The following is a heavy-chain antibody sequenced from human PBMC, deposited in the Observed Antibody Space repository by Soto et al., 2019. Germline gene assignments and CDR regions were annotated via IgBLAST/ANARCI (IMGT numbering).Heavy chain of an antibody. CDR1: GFTFSSYS. CDR2: ISSSSSYI. V-gene: IGHV3-21*01. CDR3: ARLGGYCSGASCPYGMDV. D-gene: IGHD2-15*01. J-gene: IGHJ6*02. Sequence: VGSLRLSCAASGFTFSSYSMNWVRQAPGKGLEWVSSISSSSSYIYYADSVKGRFTISRDNAKNSLYLQMNSLRAEDTAVYYCARLGGYCSGASCPYGMDVCGQGTTVTVSS.